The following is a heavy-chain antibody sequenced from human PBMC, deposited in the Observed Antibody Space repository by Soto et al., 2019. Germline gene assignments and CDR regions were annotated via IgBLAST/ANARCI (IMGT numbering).Heavy chain of an antibody. J-gene: IGHJ4*02. Sequence: QVQLQESGPGLVKPSQTLSLTCTVSGGSISSGDYYWSWIRQPPGKGLEWIGYIYYSGSTYYNPSLKRRVTLSVDTSKNQFSLKLSAVTAADTAVYYCARYSYYYDSSGYRPLDYWGQGTLVTVSS. D-gene: IGHD3-22*01. V-gene: IGHV4-30-4*01. CDR3: ARYSYYYDSSGYRPLDY. CDR2: IYYSGST. CDR1: GGSISSGDYY.